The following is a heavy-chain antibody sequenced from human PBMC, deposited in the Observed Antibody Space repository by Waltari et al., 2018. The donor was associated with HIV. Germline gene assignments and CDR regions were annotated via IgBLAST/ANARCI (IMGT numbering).Heavy chain of an antibody. CDR3: ARVRCGGGGCQWAFDV. J-gene: IGHJ3*01. D-gene: IGHD2-21*01. Sequence: QVQLVQSGAEVKKPGASVKISCKTSGASFTSSYIHWVRQAPGQGLVWMGIMNPTDGITTFSQHSLGRISMTRDTPRSRVYMELQSVQPDDTATYYCARVRCGGGGCQWAFDVWGQGTKVTVS. CDR2: MNPTDGIT. CDR1: GASFTSSY. V-gene: IGHV1-46*01.